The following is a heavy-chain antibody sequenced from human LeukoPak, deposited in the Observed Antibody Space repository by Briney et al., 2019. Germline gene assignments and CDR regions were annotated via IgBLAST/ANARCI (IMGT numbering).Heavy chain of an antibody. CDR3: ARHKDITGTTEDAFDI. Sequence: GESLKISCKGSGYSFTSYWIGWVRQMPGKGLEWMGIIYPGDSDTRYSPSFQGQVTISADKSISTAYLQWSSLKASDTAMYYCARHKDITGTTEDAFDIWGQGTMVTVSS. V-gene: IGHV5-51*01. CDR1: GYSFTSYW. J-gene: IGHJ3*02. CDR2: IYPGDSDT. D-gene: IGHD1-7*01.